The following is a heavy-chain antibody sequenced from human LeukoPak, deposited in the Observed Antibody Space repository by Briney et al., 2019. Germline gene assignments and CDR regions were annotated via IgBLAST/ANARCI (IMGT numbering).Heavy chain of an antibody. Sequence: SVKVSCKASGGTLSSYTVNWVRQAPGQGLEWLGRIIPILGIVDYAQKFQGRVTISADKSTSTVYMELRSLRSDDTAVYYCARGPSKRGGRLQNWFDPWGQGTLVTVSS. CDR3: ARGPSKRGGRLQNWFDP. CDR1: GGTLSSYT. V-gene: IGHV1-69*02. CDR2: IIPILGIV. J-gene: IGHJ5*02. D-gene: IGHD2-15*01.